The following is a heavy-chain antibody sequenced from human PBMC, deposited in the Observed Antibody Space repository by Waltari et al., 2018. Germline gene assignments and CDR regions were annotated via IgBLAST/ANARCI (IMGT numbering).Heavy chain of an antibody. CDR3: ARHEGGGLNAL. J-gene: IGHJ4*02. D-gene: IGHD3-16*01. CDR2: IYYTGTT. V-gene: IGHV4-59*08. Sequence: QVQLQESGPGLVKPSETLSLTCTVSGGSITSYYWSWFRQPPGKGLEWIGYIYYTGTTNYRPSLKSRVTMSVDTSKDQFSLKVTSVTAADTAMYYCARHEGGGLNALWGQGTLVTVSS. CDR1: GGSITSYY.